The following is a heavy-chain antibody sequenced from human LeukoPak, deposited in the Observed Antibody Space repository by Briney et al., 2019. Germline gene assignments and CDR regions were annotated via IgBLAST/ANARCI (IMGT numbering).Heavy chain of an antibody. D-gene: IGHD3-10*01. J-gene: IGHJ3*02. CDR3: ASDNGETVSSSPIPYAFDI. CDR2: ISSSGSTI. V-gene: IGHV3-48*03. CDR1: GFTFSSYE. Sequence: PGGSLRLSCAASGFTFSSYEMNWVRQAPGKGLEWVSYISSSGSTIYYADSVKGRFTISRDNAKNSLYLQMNSLRAEDTAVYYCASDNGETVSSSPIPYAFDIWGQGTMVTVSS.